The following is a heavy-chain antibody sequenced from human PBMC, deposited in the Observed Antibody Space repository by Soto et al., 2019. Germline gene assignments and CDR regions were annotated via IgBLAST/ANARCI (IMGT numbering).Heavy chain of an antibody. CDR1: GYTFTSYG. V-gene: IGHV1-18*01. Sequence: QVQLVQSGAEVKKPGASVKVSCKASGYTFTSYGISWVRQAPGQGLEWMGWISAYNGNTNYAQKLQGRVTMTTDTSTSTAYMELRSLRSDDTAVYYCVRDRYYDSSGYRGWFDPWGQGTLVTVSS. D-gene: IGHD3-22*01. CDR3: VRDRYYDSSGYRGWFDP. CDR2: ISAYNGNT. J-gene: IGHJ5*02.